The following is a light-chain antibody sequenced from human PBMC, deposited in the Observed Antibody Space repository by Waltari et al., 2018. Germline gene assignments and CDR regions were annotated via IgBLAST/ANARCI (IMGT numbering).Light chain of an antibody. CDR3: SSYTSRNTLVV. V-gene: IGLV2-14*03. Sequence: QSALTQPASVSGSPGPSIPIPCPGTRSHIGGYDYVSWYQQLPGKAPQLLIYDVSHRPSGLSYRFSGSKSGNTASLTISGLQAEDEADYYCSSYTSRNTLVVFGGGTKLTVL. CDR1: RSHIGGYDY. J-gene: IGLJ2*01. CDR2: DVS.